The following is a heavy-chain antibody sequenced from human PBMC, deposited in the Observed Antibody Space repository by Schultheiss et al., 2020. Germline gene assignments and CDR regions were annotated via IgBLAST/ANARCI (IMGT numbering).Heavy chain of an antibody. CDR3: ARTTGGMDV. Sequence: SETLSLTCTVSGGSISSGSYYWSWIRQPPGKGLEWIGHISGSGSTNYNPSLKSRVTILLDTSKNQFSLKLSSVTAADTAVYHCARTTGGMDVWGQGTTVTVSS. CDR2: ISGSGST. V-gene: IGHV4-39*07. J-gene: IGHJ6*02. CDR1: GGSISSGSYY. D-gene: IGHD1-1*01.